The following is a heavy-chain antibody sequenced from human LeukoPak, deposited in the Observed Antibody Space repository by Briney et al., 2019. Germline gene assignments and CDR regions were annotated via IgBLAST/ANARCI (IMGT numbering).Heavy chain of an antibody. CDR3: AREPYSRYYYYYYMDV. Sequence: SETLSLTCTVSGGSISSYYWSWIRQPPGKGLEWIGEINHSGSTNYNPSLKSRVTISVDTSKNQFSLKLSSVTAADTAVYYCAREPYSRYYYYYYMDVWGKGTTVTVSS. CDR1: GGSISSYY. CDR2: INHSGST. V-gene: IGHV4-34*01. J-gene: IGHJ6*03. D-gene: IGHD4-11*01.